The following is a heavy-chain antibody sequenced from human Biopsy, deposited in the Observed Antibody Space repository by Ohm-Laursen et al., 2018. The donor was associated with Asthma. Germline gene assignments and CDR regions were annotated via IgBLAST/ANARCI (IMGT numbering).Heavy chain of an antibody. CDR3: ARAVDYSHYYGIEV. J-gene: IGHJ6*02. Sequence: GASVTVSCKSSGYTFNSAGITWARQAPGQGLEWMGWISVYNGNTKVAQKLQDRVTMITDTSTSTAYMELRSLRSDDTAVYFCARAVDYSHYYGIEVWGQGTTVTVS. D-gene: IGHD3-10*01. CDR2: ISVYNGNT. V-gene: IGHV1-18*01. CDR1: GYTFNSAG.